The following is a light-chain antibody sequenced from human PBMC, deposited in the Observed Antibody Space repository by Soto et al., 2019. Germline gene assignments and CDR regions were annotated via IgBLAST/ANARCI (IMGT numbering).Light chain of an antibody. CDR2: AVS. CDR1: SSDIGSYDH. CDR3: ISYTDRQSYL. Sequence: SFLRLPASVCGSPGQPVTISCSGTSSDIGSYDHVAWYQQFPGKSPKLIIYAVSDRPSGVSDRFSGSKYGISASLTISGLQTEDEADYYCISYTDRQSYLFGTGTKVTV. J-gene: IGLJ1*01. V-gene: IGLV2-14*03.